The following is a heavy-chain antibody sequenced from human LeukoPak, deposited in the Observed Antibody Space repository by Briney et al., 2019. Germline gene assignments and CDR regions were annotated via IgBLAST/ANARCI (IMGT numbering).Heavy chain of an antibody. D-gene: IGHD2-2*01. CDR2: ISSSSSYI. Sequence: PGGSLRLSCAASGFTFSSYSMNWVRQAPGKGLEWVSSISSSSSYIYYADSVKGRFTISRDNAKNSLYLQMNSLRAEDTAVYYCARPLSGYCSSTICYRKSHAFDIWGQGTMVTVSS. J-gene: IGHJ3*02. CDR3: ARPLSGYCSSTICYRKSHAFDI. V-gene: IGHV3-21*01. CDR1: GFTFSSYS.